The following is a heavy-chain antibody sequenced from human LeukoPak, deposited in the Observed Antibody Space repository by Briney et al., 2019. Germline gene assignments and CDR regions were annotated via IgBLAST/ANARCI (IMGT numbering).Heavy chain of an antibody. CDR1: GFTFSSYG. V-gene: IGHV3-30*18. CDR2: ISYDGSNK. D-gene: IGHD6-19*01. J-gene: IGHJ4*02. CDR3: VKDRHYSSSIMGI. Sequence: GGSLRLSCGAPGFTFSSYGMHWARQAPGKGLEWVAVISYDGSNKYYADSVKGRVTISRDNSKNTLYLQMNSLRAEDTAMYYCVKDRHYSSSIMGIWGQGTLATVSS.